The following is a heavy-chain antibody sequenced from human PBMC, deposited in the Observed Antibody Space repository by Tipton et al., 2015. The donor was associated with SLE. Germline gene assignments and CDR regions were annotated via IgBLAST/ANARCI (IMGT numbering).Heavy chain of an antibody. CDR3: ARGGASSKWLDP. CDR1: GGSLSDYY. CDR2: IYYSGNT. Sequence: TLSLTCTVYGGSLSDYYWSWVRQPPGKGLEWIASIYYSGNTYYNPSLKSRVSISLDTSKNHFSLKMNSVAAADTAIYYCARGGASSKWLDPWGQGILVTVSS. J-gene: IGHJ5*02. D-gene: IGHD6-6*01. V-gene: IGHV4-39*02.